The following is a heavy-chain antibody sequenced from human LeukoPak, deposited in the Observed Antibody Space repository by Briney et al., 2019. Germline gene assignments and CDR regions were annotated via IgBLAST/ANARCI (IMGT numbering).Heavy chain of an antibody. V-gene: IGHV3-20*01. D-gene: IGHD5-18*01. CDR1: GFTLSDYY. CDR2: INWNGGST. Sequence: GGSLRLSCAASGFTLSDYYMSWIRQAPGKGLEWVSGINWNGGSTGYADSVKGRFTISRDNAKNSLYLQMNSLRAEDTALYHCARVQGGYSYGTYYYYGMDVWGQGTTVTVSS. CDR3: ARVQGGYSYGTYYYYGMDV. J-gene: IGHJ6*02.